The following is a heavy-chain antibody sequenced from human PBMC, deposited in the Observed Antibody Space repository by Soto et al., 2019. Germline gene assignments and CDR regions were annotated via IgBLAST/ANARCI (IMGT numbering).Heavy chain of an antibody. CDR2: INPNSGGT. Sequence: QVQLVQSGAEVKKPGASVKVSCKASGYTFTGYYMHWVRQAPGQGLEWMGWINPNSGGTNYAQKFQGWVTMTRDTSSSTAYMELSRLRSDDTAVYYCARQLPHSSSWYADYWGQGTLVTVSS. D-gene: IGHD6-13*01. J-gene: IGHJ4*02. CDR1: GYTFTGYY. CDR3: ARQLPHSSSWYADY. V-gene: IGHV1-2*04.